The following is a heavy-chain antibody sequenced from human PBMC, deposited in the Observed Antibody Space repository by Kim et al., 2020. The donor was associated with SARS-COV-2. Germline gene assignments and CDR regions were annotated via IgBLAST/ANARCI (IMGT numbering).Heavy chain of an antibody. Sequence: GGSLRLSCAASGFTFSSYGMHWVRQAPGKGLEWVAVISYDGSNKYYADSVKGRFTISRDNSKNTLYLQMNSLRAEDTAVYYCAASLRGGDGMDVWGQGTTVTVSS. V-gene: IGHV3-30*03. CDR3: AASLRGGDGMDV. J-gene: IGHJ6*02. CDR2: ISYDGSNK. D-gene: IGHD1-26*01. CDR1: GFTFSSYG.